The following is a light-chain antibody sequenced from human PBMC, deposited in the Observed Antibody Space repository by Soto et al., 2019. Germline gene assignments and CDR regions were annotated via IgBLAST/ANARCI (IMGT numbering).Light chain of an antibody. CDR2: GAS. CDR1: QSVRGN. V-gene: IGKV3-20*01. J-gene: IGKJ1*01. Sequence: EIVMTQSPATLSVSPGERATLSCRASQSVRGNLAWYQQKPGQAPRLLIYGASSRATGIPDRFSGSGSGTDFTLTISRLEPEDFAVYYCQQYGSSPLTFGQGTKVDIK. CDR3: QQYGSSPLT.